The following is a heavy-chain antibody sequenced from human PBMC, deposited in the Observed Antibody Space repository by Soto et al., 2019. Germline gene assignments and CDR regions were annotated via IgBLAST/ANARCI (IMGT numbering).Heavy chain of an antibody. CDR1: GGSISSYY. Sequence: SETLSLTCTVSGGSISSYYWSWVRQPPGKGLEWIGDIFYSGSTNYNPSLKSRVTISVDTSKNQFSLKLSSVTAADTAVYYCARGPGSYSPAFDIWGQGTMVTVSS. D-gene: IGHD1-26*01. CDR2: IFYSGST. CDR3: ARGPGSYSPAFDI. J-gene: IGHJ3*02. V-gene: IGHV4-59*01.